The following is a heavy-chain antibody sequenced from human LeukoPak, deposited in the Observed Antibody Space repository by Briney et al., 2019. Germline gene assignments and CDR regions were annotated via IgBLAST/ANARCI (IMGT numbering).Heavy chain of an antibody. Sequence: GGSLRLSCAASGFTFSNYALHWVRQAPGKGLEHVSLISSNGGSTYYANSVKGRFTISRDNSKNTLYLHMGSLRAGDMAVYYCARVRGDYVVDYWGQGTLVTVSS. D-gene: IGHD4-17*01. J-gene: IGHJ4*02. CDR1: GFTFSNYA. V-gene: IGHV3-64*01. CDR2: ISSNGGST. CDR3: ARVRGDYVVDY.